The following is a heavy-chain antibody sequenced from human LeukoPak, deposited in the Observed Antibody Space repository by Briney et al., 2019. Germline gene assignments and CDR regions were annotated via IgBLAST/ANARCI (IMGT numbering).Heavy chain of an antibody. CDR1: GFTFSSYA. Sequence: GGSLRLSCAASGFTFSSYAMSWVRQAPGKGLEWVSAISGSGGSTYYADSVKGRFTISRDNSKNTLYLQMNSLRAEDTAVYYCAKERAYWTNGVCYDDYYGMDVWGQGTTVTVSS. V-gene: IGHV3-23*01. CDR2: ISGSGGST. CDR3: AKERAYWTNGVCYDDYYGMDV. D-gene: IGHD2-8*01. J-gene: IGHJ6*02.